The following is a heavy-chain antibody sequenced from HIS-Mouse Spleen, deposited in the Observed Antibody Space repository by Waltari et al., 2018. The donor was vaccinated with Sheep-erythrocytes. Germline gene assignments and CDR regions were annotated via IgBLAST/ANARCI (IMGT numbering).Heavy chain of an antibody. CDR1: GFTFSSYD. CDR3: ARANSGSYDDAFDI. J-gene: IGHJ3*02. V-gene: IGHV3-13*01. Sequence: EVQLVESGGGLVQPGGSLRLSCAASGFTFSSYDMHWVRQATGKGVEGVLAIGTAGDKYYPGSVKGRFTISRENAKNSLYLQMNSLRAGDTAVYYCARANSGSYDDAFDIWGQGTMVTVSS. D-gene: IGHD1-26*01. CDR2: IGTAGDK.